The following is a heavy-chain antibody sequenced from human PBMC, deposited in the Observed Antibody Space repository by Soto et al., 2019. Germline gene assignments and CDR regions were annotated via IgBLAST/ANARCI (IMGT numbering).Heavy chain of an antibody. D-gene: IGHD4-17*01. V-gene: IGHV3-23*01. CDR2: ISGSGGST. Sequence: GGSLRLSCAASGFTFSSYFMSWGRPAPGKGLEWVSAISGSGGSTYYADSVKGRFTISRDNSKNTLYLQMNSLRAEDTAVYYCAKDRWGSDDYGDSPMWYWGQGTLVTVSS. CDR3: AKDRWGSDDYGDSPMWY. CDR1: GFTFSSYF. J-gene: IGHJ4*02.